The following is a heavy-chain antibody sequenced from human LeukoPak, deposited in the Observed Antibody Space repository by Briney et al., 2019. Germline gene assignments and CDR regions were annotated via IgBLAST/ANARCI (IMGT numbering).Heavy chain of an antibody. CDR1: GFTFSSYW. Sequence: GGSLRLSCAASGFTFSSYWMSWVRQAPGQGLEWVAFISHDGNDKDYADSVKGRFTISRDNSKNTLYVQMNSLRAEDTAMYYCAKSKTYGDFGYFDYWGQGILVTVSS. D-gene: IGHD4-17*01. CDR3: AKSKTYGDFGYFDY. CDR2: ISHDGNDK. J-gene: IGHJ4*02. V-gene: IGHV3-30*18.